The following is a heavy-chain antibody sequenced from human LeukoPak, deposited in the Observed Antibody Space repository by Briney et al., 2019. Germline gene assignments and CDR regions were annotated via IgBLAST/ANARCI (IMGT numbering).Heavy chain of an antibody. CDR2: IYYSGST. D-gene: IGHD6-19*01. CDR3: ARDSSAWPGAFGD. V-gene: IGHV4-39*02. Sequence: PSETLSLTCTVSGGSISSSSYYWGWIRQPPGKGLEWIGSIYYSGSTYYNPSLKSRVTISIDTSKNQFSLRLSSVTAADTAVYYCARDSSAWPGAFGDWGQGTLVTVSS. CDR1: GGSISSSSYY. J-gene: IGHJ4*02.